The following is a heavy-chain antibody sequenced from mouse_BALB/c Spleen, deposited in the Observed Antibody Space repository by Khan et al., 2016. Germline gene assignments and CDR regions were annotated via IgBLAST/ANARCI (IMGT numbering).Heavy chain of an antibody. CDR1: GFTFSDYY. CDR3: AGASNTDSYWYVDV. D-gene: IGHD2-5*01. V-gene: IGHV5-4*02. Sequence: EVELVESGGALVKPGGSLKLSCAASGFTFSDYYMYWVRQTPERRLEWVATISDGGTYIYYPDSVKGRFITSRDNVKHSLYLQTSSLKSEDTALNYGAGASNTDSYWYVDVWGAGTTVTVSS. CDR2: ISDGGTYI. J-gene: IGHJ1*01.